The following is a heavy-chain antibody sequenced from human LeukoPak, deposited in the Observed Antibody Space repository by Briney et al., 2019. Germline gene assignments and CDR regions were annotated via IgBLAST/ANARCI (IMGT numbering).Heavy chain of an antibody. D-gene: IGHD3-10*01. CDR2: SKTKTDGGTT. J-gene: IGHJ4*02. CDR1: GFTFSNPW. CDR3: TTDYGSGSYHYFNY. V-gene: IGHV3-15*01. Sequence: PGGSLRLSCAASGFTFSNPWMSWVRQAPNKGLEWVGRSKTKTDGGTTDYAAPVKGRFTISRDDSKDTLYLQMNSLKSEDTAVYNCTTDYGSGSYHYFNYWGQGTLVTVSS.